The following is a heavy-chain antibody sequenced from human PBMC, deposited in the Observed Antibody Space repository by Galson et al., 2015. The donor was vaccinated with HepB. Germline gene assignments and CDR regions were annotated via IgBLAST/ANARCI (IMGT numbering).Heavy chain of an antibody. CDR3: ARGFRA. CDR2: IKEDGSEK. Sequence: SLRLSCAASGFVFSTFTMTWVRQAPGKGLECVANIKEDGSEKQYVDSVRGRFTISRDNVKKSMYLQTNSLRVDDTGTYYCARGFRAWGQGILVTVAS. CDR1: GFVFSTFT. V-gene: IGHV3-7*04. J-gene: IGHJ5*02.